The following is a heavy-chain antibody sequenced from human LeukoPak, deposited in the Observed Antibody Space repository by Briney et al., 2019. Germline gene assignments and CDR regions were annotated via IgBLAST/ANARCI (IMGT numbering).Heavy chain of an antibody. V-gene: IGHV3-23*01. Sequence: GGSLRLSCAASGFTFSSYAMSWVRQAPGKGLEWVSGISGSGDNTYYADSVKGRFTISRDNSKNTLYLQMSSLRAEDTAVYYCAREVTTDDYWGQGTLVTVSS. CDR1: GFTFSSYA. CDR3: AREVTTDDY. D-gene: IGHD4-17*01. J-gene: IGHJ4*02. CDR2: ISGSGDNT.